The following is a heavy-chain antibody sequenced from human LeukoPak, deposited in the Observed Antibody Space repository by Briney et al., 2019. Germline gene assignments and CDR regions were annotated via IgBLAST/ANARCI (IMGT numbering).Heavy chain of an antibody. V-gene: IGHV3-21*01. CDR1: GFRFSDHS. Sequence: PGGSLRLSCAASGFRFSDHSMNWVRQAPGKGLEWVSSISTGASSIYYADSVKGRFTISRDNAQSSLYLQMNSLRAEDTAIYYCARGLRGFTYGKIDYWGQGALVTVSS. D-gene: IGHD5-18*01. J-gene: IGHJ4*02. CDR2: ISTGASSI. CDR3: ARGLRGFTYGKIDY.